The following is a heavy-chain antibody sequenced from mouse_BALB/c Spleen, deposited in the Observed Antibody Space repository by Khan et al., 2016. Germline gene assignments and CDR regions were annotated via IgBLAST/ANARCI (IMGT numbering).Heavy chain of an antibody. CDR2: INPDSSTI. CDR3: ASTFRYVDV. CDR1: GFVFSRYW. Sequence: EVQLQESGGGLVQPGGSLKLSCAASGFVFSRYWMSWVRQAPGKGLEWIGEINPDSSTINYTPSLKDKFIISRDNAKTTLYLQMSIVRSEDTDLYYCASTFRYVDVQDAGTTVTVPA. V-gene: IGHV4-1*02. J-gene: IGHJ1*01.